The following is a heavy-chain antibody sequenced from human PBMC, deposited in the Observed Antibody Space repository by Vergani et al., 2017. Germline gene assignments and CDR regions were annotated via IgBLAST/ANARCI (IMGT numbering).Heavy chain of an antibody. CDR3: ARVVHLLPTVTMGYFDY. V-gene: IGHV1-69*01. Sequence: QVHLVQSGAEVKKPGSSVKVSCKASGGTFSSYAISWVRQAPGQGLEWMGGIIPIFGTANYAQKFQGRVTITADESTSTAYMELSSLRSEDTAVYYCARVVHLLPTVTMGYFDYWGQGTLVTVSS. CDR1: GGTFSSYA. CDR2: IIPIFGTA. J-gene: IGHJ4*02. D-gene: IGHD4-17*01.